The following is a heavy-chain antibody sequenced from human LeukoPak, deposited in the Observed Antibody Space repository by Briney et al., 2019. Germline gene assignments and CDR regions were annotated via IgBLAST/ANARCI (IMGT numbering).Heavy chain of an antibody. CDR3: AKVGSGHERRGQAQLFNHSDY. CDR2: IQYDGSHK. Sequence: GGSLRLSCAASGLTFSNYGMHWVRQAPGKGLEWVTFIQYDGSHKQYVDSVKGRFTISRDNSKNTVYLQMNSLSAEDTAVYYCAKVGSGHERRGQAQLFNHSDYWGQGTLVTVSS. J-gene: IGHJ4*02. V-gene: IGHV3-30*02. D-gene: IGHD5-12*01. CDR1: GLTFSNYG.